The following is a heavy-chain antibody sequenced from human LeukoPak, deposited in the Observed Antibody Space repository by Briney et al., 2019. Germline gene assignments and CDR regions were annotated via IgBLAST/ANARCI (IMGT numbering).Heavy chain of an antibody. V-gene: IGHV4-4*02. J-gene: IGHJ3*02. CDR1: GGSISSSNW. CDR2: IYHSGST. Sequence: PSETLSLTCAVSGGSISSSNWWSWVRQPPGKGLEWIGEIYHSGSTNYNPSLKSRVTISVDKSKNQFSLKLSSVTAADTAVYYCARFVVVVAATTHDAFDIWGQGTMVTVSS. D-gene: IGHD2-15*01. CDR3: ARFVVVVAATTHDAFDI.